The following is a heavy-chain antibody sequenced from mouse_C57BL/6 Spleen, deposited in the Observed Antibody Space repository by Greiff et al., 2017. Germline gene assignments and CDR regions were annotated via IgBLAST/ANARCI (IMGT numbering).Heavy chain of an antibody. CDR2: INPNYGTT. CDR1: GYPFPTYN. Sequence: EVQLQQSGPELVKPGASVKISCKASGYPFPTYNLNWVKRRTGKGLEWIGVINPNYGTTAYKQKFKGKATLTVAQSSSTASMQLNSLTSEDSAVYYCARRPTAYYAMDYWGRGTSVTVSS. CDR3: ARRPTAYYAMDY. V-gene: IGHV1-39*01. D-gene: IGHD1-2*01. J-gene: IGHJ4*01.